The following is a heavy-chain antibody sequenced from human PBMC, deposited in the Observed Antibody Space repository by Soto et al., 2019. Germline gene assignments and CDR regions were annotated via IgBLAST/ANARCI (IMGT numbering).Heavy chain of an antibody. J-gene: IGHJ4*02. Sequence: EVQLLESGGGLVQPGGSLRLSCAATRITFSNCAMSWVRLAPGEGLEWVSVISASGENTYYADSVRGRFTVSRDNSKNTLYLQMNSLRAEDTAIYYCARSPPRGWLIYYFAYWGQGTLVTVSS. D-gene: IGHD3-22*01. CDR1: RITFSNCA. CDR2: ISASGENT. CDR3: ARSPPRGWLIYYFAY. V-gene: IGHV3-23*01.